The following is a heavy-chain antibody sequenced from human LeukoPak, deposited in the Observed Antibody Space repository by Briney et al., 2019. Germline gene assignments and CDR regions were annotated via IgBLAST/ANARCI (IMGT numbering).Heavy chain of an antibody. CDR3: ARLDRYWGSDY. Sequence: PSETLSLTCTVSGGSISSSRYYWGWIRQPPGKGLEWIGSIYYSGSTYYNPSLKSRVTISVDTSKNQFSLKLSSVTAADTAVYYCARLDRYWGSDYWGQGTLVTVSS. V-gene: IGHV4-39*01. J-gene: IGHJ4*02. CDR2: IYYSGST. D-gene: IGHD2-8*02. CDR1: GGSISSSRYY.